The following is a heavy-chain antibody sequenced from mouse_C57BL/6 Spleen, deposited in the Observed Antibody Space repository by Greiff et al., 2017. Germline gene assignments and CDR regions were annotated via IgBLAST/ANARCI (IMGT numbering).Heavy chain of an antibody. CDR3: ARHEEWSANRRVGYGGGFDY. J-gene: IGHJ2*01. CDR1: GYTFTEYT. CDR2: FYPGSGSI. D-gene: IGHD2-2*01. V-gene: IGHV1-62-2*01. Sequence: QVQLQQSGAELVKPGASVKLSCKASGYTFTEYTIHWVKQRSGQGLEWIGWFYPGSGSIKYNEKFKDKATLTADKSSSTVYMELSRLTSEDSAVYFCARHEEWSANRRVGYGGGFDYWGQGTTLTVSS.